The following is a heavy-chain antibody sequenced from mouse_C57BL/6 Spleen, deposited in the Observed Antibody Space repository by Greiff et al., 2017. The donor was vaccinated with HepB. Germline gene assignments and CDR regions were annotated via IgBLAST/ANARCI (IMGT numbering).Heavy chain of an antibody. Sequence: QVQLQQPGTELVKPGASVKLSFTSYWMHWVKQRPGQGLEWIGNINPSNGGTNYNEKFKSKATLTVDKSSSTAYMQLSSLTSEDSAVYYCARWAYYGSSPFYWGKGTLVTVSA. CDR2: INPSNGGT. J-gene: IGHJ3*01. V-gene: IGHV1-53*01. CDR3: ARWAYYGSSPFY. CDR1: TSYW. D-gene: IGHD1-1*01.